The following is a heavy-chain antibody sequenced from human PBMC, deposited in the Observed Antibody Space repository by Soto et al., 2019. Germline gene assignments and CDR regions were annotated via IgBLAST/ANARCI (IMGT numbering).Heavy chain of an antibody. CDR2: ISSSSSYI. Sequence: EVQLVESGGGLVKPGGSLRLSCAASGFTFSSYSMNWVRQAPGKGLEWVSSISSSSSYIYYADSVKGRFTISRDNAKNSLYLQMNSLRAEDTAVYYCAPDLRFLEWLFFPDWGQGTLVTVSS. CDR3: APDLRFLEWLFFPD. V-gene: IGHV3-21*01. J-gene: IGHJ4*02. D-gene: IGHD3-3*01. CDR1: GFTFSSYS.